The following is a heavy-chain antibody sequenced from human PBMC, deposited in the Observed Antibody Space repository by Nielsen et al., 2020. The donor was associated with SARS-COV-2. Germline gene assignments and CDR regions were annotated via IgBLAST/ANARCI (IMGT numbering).Heavy chain of an antibody. J-gene: IGHJ6*02. Sequence: VRQAPGKGLEWVSSISSSSSYIYYADSVKGRFTISRDNAKNSLYLQMNSLRAEDTAVYYCARDLGYRSSTSCPTPVNYYYGMDVWGQGTTVTVSS. V-gene: IGHV3-21*01. CDR2: ISSSSSYI. CDR3: ARDLGYRSSTSCPTPVNYYYGMDV. D-gene: IGHD2-2*01.